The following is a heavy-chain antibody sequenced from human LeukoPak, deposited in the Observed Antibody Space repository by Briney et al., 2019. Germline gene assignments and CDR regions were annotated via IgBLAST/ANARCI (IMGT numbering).Heavy chain of an antibody. Sequence: SVEVSCKASGGTFSSYAISWVRQAPGQGLEWVGRIIPIFGTANYAQKFQGRVTITTDESTSTAYMELSSLRSEDTAVYYCARDRGSYYYDSSGYYYFDYWGQGTLVTVSS. D-gene: IGHD3-22*01. CDR1: GGTFSSYA. V-gene: IGHV1-69*05. CDR2: IIPIFGTA. CDR3: ARDRGSYYYDSSGYYYFDY. J-gene: IGHJ4*02.